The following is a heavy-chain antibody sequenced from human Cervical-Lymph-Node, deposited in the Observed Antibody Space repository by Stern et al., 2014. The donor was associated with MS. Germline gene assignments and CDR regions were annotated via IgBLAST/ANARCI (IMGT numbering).Heavy chain of an antibody. Sequence: QDQLVQSGAEVKKPGATVKVSCKASGYTSTNYGISWVRQAPGQGLEWMGWISAYNGNTNYAHKFQGRVTMTTDTSTSTAYMDLRSLRSDDTAVYYCAGYYYYGMDVWGQGTTVTVSS. CDR1: GYTSTNYG. J-gene: IGHJ6*02. CDR2: ISAYNGNT. CDR3: AGYYYYGMDV. V-gene: IGHV1-18*04.